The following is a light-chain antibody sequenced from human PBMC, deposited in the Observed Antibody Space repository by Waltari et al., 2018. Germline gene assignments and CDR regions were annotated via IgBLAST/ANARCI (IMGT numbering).Light chain of an antibody. Sequence: QSALTQPRSVSGSPGQSVTIPRTGPTSSVCGYAFVSWYQHHPGKAPKTMICDVPKRPSGVPDRFSGSKSGNTASLTISGLQAEDEADYYCCSYAGSYTHVVFGGGTKLTVL. CDR2: DVP. CDR3: CSYAGSYTHVV. CDR1: TSSVCGYAF. J-gene: IGLJ2*01. V-gene: IGLV2-11*01.